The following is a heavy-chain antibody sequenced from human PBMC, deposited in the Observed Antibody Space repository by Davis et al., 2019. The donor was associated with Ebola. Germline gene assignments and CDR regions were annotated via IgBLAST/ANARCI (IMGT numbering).Heavy chain of an antibody. V-gene: IGHV3-23*01. CDR3: AKVGYGWYYYFDS. D-gene: IGHD6-19*01. J-gene: IGHJ4*02. Sequence: ESLNISCAAPGFTFSSYGMSWVRQAPGKGLEWVPAISGAGGSTYYADSVKGRFTISRDNSKNTLSLQMDSLRAEDTAVYYCAKVGYGWYYYFDSWGPGTLVTVSS. CDR1: GFTFSSYG. CDR2: ISGAGGST.